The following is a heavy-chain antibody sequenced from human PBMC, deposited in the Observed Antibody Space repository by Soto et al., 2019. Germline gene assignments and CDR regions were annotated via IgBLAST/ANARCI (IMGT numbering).Heavy chain of an antibody. V-gene: IGHV4-61*01. D-gene: IGHD4-17*01. CDR2: VYYSGTT. CDR1: GGSVSDKTYY. Sequence: QVQLQESGPGLLKPSETLSLTCSVSGGSVSDKTYYWSWIRQPPRKILEWIGYVYYSGTTNYNPSIKRRATISVDLSKNRFSLRPSSVTTADTSLYYCARTTAVPNTLRSRYFFDYWGQGPLVTVSS. J-gene: IGHJ4*02. CDR3: ARTTAVPNTLRSRYFFDY.